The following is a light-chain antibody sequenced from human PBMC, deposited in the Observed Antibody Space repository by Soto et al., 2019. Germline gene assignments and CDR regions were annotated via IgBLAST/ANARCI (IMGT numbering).Light chain of an antibody. Sequence: EIVMTQSPATLSVSPGERATLSCRASQSFSTNLAWYQQKPGQAHRLLIYGASTRATGIPARFSGSGSGTEFTLTISSLQSEDFAVYYCQQYNNWPRTFGQGTRWIS. V-gene: IGKV3-15*01. CDR1: QSFSTN. J-gene: IGKJ1*01. CDR2: GAS. CDR3: QQYNNWPRT.